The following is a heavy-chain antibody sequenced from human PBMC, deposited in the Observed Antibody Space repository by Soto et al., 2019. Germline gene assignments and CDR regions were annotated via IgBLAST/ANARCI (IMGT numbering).Heavy chain of an antibody. CDR3: AAHSGSTYGPLDY. V-gene: IGHV4-31*09. Sequence: SETLSLTCTVSGGSISSGDYYWSWIRQLPGKDLEWIAYIYYNGNTYYTPSLKSRATISLDKSKNQFSLQLSSMTAADTAMYYCAAHSGSTYGPLDYWGQGTQVTVSS. D-gene: IGHD3-10*01. CDR2: IYYNGNT. CDR1: GGSISSGDYY. J-gene: IGHJ4*02.